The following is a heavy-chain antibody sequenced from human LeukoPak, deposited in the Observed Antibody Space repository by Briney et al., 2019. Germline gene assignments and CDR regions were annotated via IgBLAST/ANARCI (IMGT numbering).Heavy chain of an antibody. J-gene: IGHJ4*02. D-gene: IGHD2-15*01. V-gene: IGHV3-9*01. CDR1: GFIFDDYG. Sequence: PGGSLRLSCVGSGFIFDDYGMHWVRQVPGKGLEWVSGINWNSVTIGYADSVKGRFTISRDTSKNTLYLQMNSLRAEDTAVYFCAGRHCSGGGCYFAGADPFDYWGQGTLVTVSS. CDR3: AGRHCSGGGCYFAGADPFDY. CDR2: INWNSVTI.